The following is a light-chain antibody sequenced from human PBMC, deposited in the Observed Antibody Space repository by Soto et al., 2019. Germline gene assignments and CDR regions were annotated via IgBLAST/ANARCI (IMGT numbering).Light chain of an antibody. CDR3: QQYKSYSPYT. CDR1: ESISRW. Sequence: DIQMTQSPSTLSASVGDRVTITCRASESISRWLAWYQQKPGKAPKLLIHRASTLETGVPSRISGSGSGTDFTLTISYLQPDDFAPYYCQQYKSYSPYTFGQGTKVEIK. J-gene: IGKJ2*01. CDR2: RAS. V-gene: IGKV1-5*03.